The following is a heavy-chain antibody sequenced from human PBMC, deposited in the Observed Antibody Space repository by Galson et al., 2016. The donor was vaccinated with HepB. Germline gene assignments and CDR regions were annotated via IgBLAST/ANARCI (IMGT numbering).Heavy chain of an antibody. V-gene: IGHV3-23*01. CDR2: ISAAGGTT. CDR3: AKGGVMTTPIDY. D-gene: IGHD2-21*01. J-gene: IGHJ4*02. Sequence: SLRLSCAASGLSFGTYSMTWVRQPPGQGLEWVSSISAAGGTTYFAASVKGRFTISRDNSKNELYLQMTGLRAEDTALYYCAKGGVMTTPIDYWGQGTLVTVSA. CDR1: GLSFGTYS.